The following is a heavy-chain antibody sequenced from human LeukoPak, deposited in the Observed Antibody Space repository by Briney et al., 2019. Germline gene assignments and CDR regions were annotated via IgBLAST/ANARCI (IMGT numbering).Heavy chain of an antibody. CDR3: ARKLIYGEYGMDV. V-gene: IGHV1-2*02. CDR1: GYTFTGYY. J-gene: IGHJ6*02. D-gene: IGHD3-10*01. Sequence: ASVKVSCKASGYTFTGYYMHWVRQAPGRGLEWMGWINPNSGGTNYAQKFQGRVTMTRDTSISTAYMELSRLRSDDTAVYYCARKLIYGEYGMDVWGQGTTVTVSS. CDR2: INPNSGGT.